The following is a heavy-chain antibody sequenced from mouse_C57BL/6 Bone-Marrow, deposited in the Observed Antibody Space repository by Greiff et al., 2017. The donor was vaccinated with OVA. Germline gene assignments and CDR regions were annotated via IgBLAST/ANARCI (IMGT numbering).Heavy chain of an antibody. J-gene: IGHJ4*01. D-gene: IGHD2-4*01. V-gene: IGHV14-2*01. CDR3: ARSGYDYDDAMDY. CDR1: GFNIKDYY. CDR2: IDPEAGET. Sequence: VQLKESGAELVKPGASVKLSCTASGFNIKDYYMHWVKQRTEQGLEWIGGIDPEAGETKYAPTFQGQATITADPSSNTASLQLSSLTSEDTAVYYCARSGYDYDDAMDYWGQGTSVTVSS.